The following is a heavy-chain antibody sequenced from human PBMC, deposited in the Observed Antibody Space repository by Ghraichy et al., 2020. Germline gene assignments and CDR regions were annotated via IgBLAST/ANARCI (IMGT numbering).Heavy chain of an antibody. Sequence: GGSLRLSCAASGFTFSSYSMNWVRQAPGKGLEWVSSISSSSSYIYYADSVKGRFTISRDNAKNSLYLQMNSLRAEDTAVYYCARDGSGIGRRHLWGYGMDVWGQGTTVTVSS. CDR2: ISSSSSYI. CDR3: ARDGSGIGRRHLWGYGMDV. D-gene: IGHD3-10*01. CDR1: GFTFSSYS. V-gene: IGHV3-21*01. J-gene: IGHJ6*02.